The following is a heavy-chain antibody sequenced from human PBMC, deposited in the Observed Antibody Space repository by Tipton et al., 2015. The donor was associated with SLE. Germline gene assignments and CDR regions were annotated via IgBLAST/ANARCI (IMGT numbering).Heavy chain of an antibody. CDR1: GASISSSSYY. CDR2: VYYTGNT. Sequence: TLSLTCTVSGASISSSSYYWGWIRQPPGKGLEWVGTVYYTGNTFYNPSLKSRVTISVDTSKNQFSLKVNSVTAADTAVYYCARDQEGYFVDFQHWGQGTLVTVSS. V-gene: IGHV4-39*07. D-gene: IGHD6-13*01. CDR3: ARDQEGYFVDFQH. J-gene: IGHJ1*01.